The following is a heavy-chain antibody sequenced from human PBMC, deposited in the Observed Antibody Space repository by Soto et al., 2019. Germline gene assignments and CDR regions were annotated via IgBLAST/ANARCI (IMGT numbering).Heavy chain of an antibody. Sequence: EVQLLESGGGLVQPGGSLRLSCAASGFTFSSYAMSWVRQAPGKGLEWVSGISGSGGSTYYADSVKGRFTISRDNSKNTRYLQMNSLRAEDTAVYYCTKAMVRGEYPSYYFDYWGQGTLVTVSS. CDR2: ISGSGGST. J-gene: IGHJ4*02. D-gene: IGHD3-10*01. CDR3: TKAMVRGEYPSYYFDY. V-gene: IGHV3-23*01. CDR1: GFTFSSYA.